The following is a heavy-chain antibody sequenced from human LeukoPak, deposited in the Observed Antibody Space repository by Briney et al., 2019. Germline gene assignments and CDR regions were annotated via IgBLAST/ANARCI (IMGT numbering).Heavy chain of an antibody. J-gene: IGHJ4*02. D-gene: IGHD1-26*01. CDR1: GYTFTSYD. CDR2: MNPNSGNT. V-gene: IGHV1-8*01. CDR3: ASGPTWSGSYYYFVY. Sequence: ASVKVSCRTSGYTFTSYDINWVRQATVQGIEWMGWMNPNSGNTGYAQKFQGRVTITRNTSISTAYMELSSLRSEDTAVYYCASGPTWSGSYYYFVYWGQGTLVTVSS.